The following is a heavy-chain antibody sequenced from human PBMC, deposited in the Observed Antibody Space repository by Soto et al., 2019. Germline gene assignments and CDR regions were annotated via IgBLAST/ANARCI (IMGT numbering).Heavy chain of an antibody. CDR2: INGGDGST. V-gene: IGHV3-23*01. CDR3: AKIPIMTTVTHYFDY. J-gene: IGHJ4*02. D-gene: IGHD4-17*01. Sequence: VQLLESGGGLVQPGGSLRLSCGASGFTFSSYAMSWVRQAPGKGLEWVSTINGGDGSTYYGDPVKGRFTISRDDSKNTLYLQMNSLRAEDTAVYYCAKIPIMTTVTHYFDYWGQGTLVTVSS. CDR1: GFTFSSYA.